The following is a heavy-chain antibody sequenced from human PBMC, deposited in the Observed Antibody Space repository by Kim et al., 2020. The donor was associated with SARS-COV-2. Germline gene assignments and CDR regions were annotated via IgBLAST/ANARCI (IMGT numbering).Heavy chain of an antibody. CDR2: MHPGDSDT. J-gene: IGHJ3*02. Sequence: GESLKISCKGSGYSFTNYWIGWVRQMPGKGLEWMGIMHPGDSDTRYSPSFQGQVSISADKSISTAYLQWSSLKASDTAVYYCARPHMAVAGTDAFEIWGQGTKVTVSS. CDR1: GYSFTNYW. V-gene: IGHV5-51*01. CDR3: ARPHMAVAGTDAFEI. D-gene: IGHD6-19*01.